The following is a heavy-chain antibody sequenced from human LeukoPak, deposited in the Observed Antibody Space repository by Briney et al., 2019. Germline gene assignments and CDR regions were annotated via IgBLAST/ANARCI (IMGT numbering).Heavy chain of an antibody. J-gene: IGHJ3*02. CDR2: ISSSSSTI. CDR1: GFTFSTYI. CDR3: ARGGHDNPEAFDI. D-gene: IGHD1-1*01. V-gene: IGHV3-48*01. Sequence: GESLKISCAASGFTFSTYIMNWVRQAPGKGLGWVSYISSSSSTIYYADSVKGRFTISRDNAKNSLYLRMNSLRAEDTAVYYCARGGHDNPEAFDIWGQGTMVTVSS.